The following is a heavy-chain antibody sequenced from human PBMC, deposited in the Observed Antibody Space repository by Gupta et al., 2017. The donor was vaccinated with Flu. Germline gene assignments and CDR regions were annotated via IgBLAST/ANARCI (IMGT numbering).Heavy chain of an antibody. CDR1: GFTFSSHW. J-gene: IGHJ4*02. CDR3: ARDAYADNYCSSTSCYPYYFDY. Sequence: EVQLVESGGGLVQPGGSLRLSCAATGFTFSSHWMSWVRQAPGKGLEWVANIKQDGSEKYYVDSVKGRFTISRDNAKNSLYLQMNSLRAEDTAVYYCARDAYADNYCSSTSCYPYYFDYWGQGTLVTVSS. V-gene: IGHV3-7*01. D-gene: IGHD2-2*01. CDR2: IKQDGSEK.